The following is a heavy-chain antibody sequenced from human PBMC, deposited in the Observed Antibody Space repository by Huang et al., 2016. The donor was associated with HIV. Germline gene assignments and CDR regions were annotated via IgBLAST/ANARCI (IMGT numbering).Heavy chain of an antibody. D-gene: IGHD5-18*01. V-gene: IGHV5-51*03. CDR2: IVPGYSDT. CDR3: ARPLLGYSNGYYFDN. Sequence: EVQLVQSGAVVKKPGESLKISCKGSGYRFTNYWIGWVRQMPGKGLEWMGSIVPGYSDTKYSPSFQGQVTISADKSVSTAYLQWSRLKASDSAVYYCARPLLGYSNGYYFDNWGQGTLVTVSS. J-gene: IGHJ4*02. CDR1: GYRFTNYW.